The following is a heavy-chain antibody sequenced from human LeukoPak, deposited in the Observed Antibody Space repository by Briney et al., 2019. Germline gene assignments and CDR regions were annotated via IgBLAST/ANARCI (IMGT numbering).Heavy chain of an antibody. CDR3: ARGRAVDV. V-gene: IGHV3-48*01. J-gene: IGHJ3*01. D-gene: IGHD3-10*01. Sequence: GGSLRLSCAASGFAFSSYSMNWVRQAPGKGLEWVSYISSSSSTIYYADSVKGRFTISRDNTKSSVYLQMNSLRVEDTALYYCARGRAVDVWGQGTMVTVSS. CDR2: ISSSSSTI. CDR1: GFAFSSYS.